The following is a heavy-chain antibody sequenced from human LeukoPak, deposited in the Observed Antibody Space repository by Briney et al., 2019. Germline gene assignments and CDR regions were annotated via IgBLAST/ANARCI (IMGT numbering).Heavy chain of an antibody. D-gene: IGHD4-11*01. CDR3: TKARSGSSNWALQIFEY. V-gene: IGHV3-23*01. Sequence: GGSLRLSCAVSGFTFSNEAMGWVRQLRGGGLEWVSTISPGGGTTYYAESMKGRFTISRDNSKTPLYLEMNSLRVEDTAVYYCTKARSGSSNWALQIFEYWGQGVLVTVSS. J-gene: IGHJ4*02. CDR2: ISPGGGTT. CDR1: GFTFSNEA.